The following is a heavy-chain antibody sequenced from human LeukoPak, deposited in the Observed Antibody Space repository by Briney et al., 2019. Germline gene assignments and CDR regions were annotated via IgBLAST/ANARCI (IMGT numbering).Heavy chain of an antibody. V-gene: IGHV4-39*01. CDR3: ASRYSSGWYDSSFDY. CDR1: GGSISSSSDY. D-gene: IGHD6-19*01. Sequence: SETLSLTCTVSGGSISSSSDYWGWIRQPPGKGLEWIGSIYYSGSTYYNPSLKSRFTISVDTSKNQFSLKLSSVTAADTAVYYCASRYSSGWYDSSFDYWGQGTLVTVSS. J-gene: IGHJ4*02. CDR2: IYYSGST.